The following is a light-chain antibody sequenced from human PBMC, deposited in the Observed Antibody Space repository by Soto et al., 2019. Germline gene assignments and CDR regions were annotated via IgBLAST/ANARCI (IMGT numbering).Light chain of an antibody. V-gene: IGLV2-14*01. J-gene: IGLJ1*01. CDR2: EVS. Sequence: QSALTQPASVSGSPGQSITISCTGTSSDVGGYNYVSWYQQHPGKAPKLMIYEVSNRPSGVSNRFSGSKSGNTASLTISGLQAEDEADYYCSSYTSNRTLVFGTGTKLTVL. CDR1: SSDVGGYNY. CDR3: SSYTSNRTLV.